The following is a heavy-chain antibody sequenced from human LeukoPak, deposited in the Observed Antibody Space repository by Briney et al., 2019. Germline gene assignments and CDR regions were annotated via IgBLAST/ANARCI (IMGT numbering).Heavy chain of an antibody. D-gene: IGHD3-22*01. CDR1: GFTFSSYG. CDR3: ARASYYYDSSGSYYFDY. CDR2: IWYDGSNK. Sequence: GWSLRLSCASSGFTFSSYGMHWVRQAPGKGLEWVAVIWYDGSNKYYADSVKGRFTISRDNSKNTLYLQMNSLRAEDTAVYYCARASYYYDSSGSYYFDYWGQGTLVTVSS. J-gene: IGHJ4*02. V-gene: IGHV3-33*01.